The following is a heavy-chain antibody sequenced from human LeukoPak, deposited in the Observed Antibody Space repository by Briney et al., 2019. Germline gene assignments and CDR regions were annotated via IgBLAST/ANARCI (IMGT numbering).Heavy chain of an antibody. CDR1: GYTFTSYG. CDR2: ISAYNGNT. D-gene: IGHD4-17*01. Sequence: GASVKVSCKASGYTFTSYGISWVRQAPGQGLEWMGWISAYNGNTNYAQKLQGRVTMTTDTSTSTAYMELRSLRSDDTAVYYCARETDYGDYMGGAFDIWGQGTMVTVSS. CDR3: ARETDYGDYMGGAFDI. V-gene: IGHV1-18*01. J-gene: IGHJ3*02.